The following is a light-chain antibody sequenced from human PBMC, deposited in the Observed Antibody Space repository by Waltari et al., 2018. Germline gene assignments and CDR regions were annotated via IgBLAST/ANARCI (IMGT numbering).Light chain of an antibody. J-gene: IGLJ1*01. Sequence: SYELTQPPSVSVSPGQTARNTCYGETLPRKFSYWYQQKSGPAPVLVIFEDNKRPSGIPERFSGSISGTTATLTISGAQVEDEADYYCSSVDSSFKGLFGAGTKVTVL. CDR1: TLPRKF. V-gene: IGLV3-10*01. CDR3: SSVDSSFKGL. CDR2: EDN.